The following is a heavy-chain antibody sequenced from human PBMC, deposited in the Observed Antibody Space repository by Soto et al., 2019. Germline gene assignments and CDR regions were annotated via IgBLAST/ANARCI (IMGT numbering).Heavy chain of an antibody. CDR3: ARGSSGWYAQIYYYYGMDV. V-gene: IGHV1-2*02. J-gene: IGHJ6*02. CDR1: GYTFTGYY. Sequence: GASVKVSCKASGYTFTGYYMHWVRQAPGQGLEWTGWINPNSGGTNYAQKFQGRVTMTRDTSISTAYMELSRLRSDDTAVYYCARGSSGWYAQIYYYYGMDVWGQGTTVTVSS. CDR2: INPNSGGT. D-gene: IGHD6-19*01.